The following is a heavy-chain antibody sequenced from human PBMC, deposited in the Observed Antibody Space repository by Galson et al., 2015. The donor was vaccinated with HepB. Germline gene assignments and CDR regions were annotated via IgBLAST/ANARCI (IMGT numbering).Heavy chain of an antibody. CDR1: GFTFSNAW. J-gene: IGHJ4*02. Sequence: SLRLSCAASGFTFSNAWMNWVRQAPGKGLEWVGRIKSKTDGGTTDYAAPGKVRFTISRDDSKNTLYLQMNSLKTEDTTVYYCTTDQNYYDRSGYHIAYFDYWGQGTLVTVSS. V-gene: IGHV3-15*07. CDR3: TTDQNYYDRSGYHIAYFDY. CDR2: IKSKTDGGTT. D-gene: IGHD3-22*01.